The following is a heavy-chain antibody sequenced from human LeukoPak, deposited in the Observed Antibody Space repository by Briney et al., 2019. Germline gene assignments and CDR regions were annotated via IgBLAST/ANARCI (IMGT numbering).Heavy chain of an antibody. V-gene: IGHV4-59*08. J-gene: IGHJ4*02. CDR3: ARSYYYDSSGYSEPYYFDY. CDR1: GGSISSYY. CDR2: IYYSGST. D-gene: IGHD3-22*01. Sequence: SETLSLTCTVSGGSISSYYWSWIRQPPGKGLEWIGYIYYSGSTNCNPSLKSRVTISVDTSKNQFSLKLSSVTAADTAVYYCARSYYYDSSGYSEPYYFDYWGQGTLVTVSS.